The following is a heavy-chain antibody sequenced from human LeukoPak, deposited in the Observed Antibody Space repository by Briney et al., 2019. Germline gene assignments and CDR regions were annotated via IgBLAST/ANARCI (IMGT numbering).Heavy chain of an antibody. CDR2: ISYDGSNK. CDR3: AKGYSGYDYAFDI. Sequence: GGSLRLSCAASGFTFSSYGMHWVRQAPGKGLEWVAVISYDGSNKYYADSVKGRFTISRDNSKNTLYLQMNSLRAEDTAVYYCAKGYSGYDYAFDIWGQGTMVTVSS. D-gene: IGHD5-12*01. V-gene: IGHV3-30*18. J-gene: IGHJ3*02. CDR1: GFTFSSYG.